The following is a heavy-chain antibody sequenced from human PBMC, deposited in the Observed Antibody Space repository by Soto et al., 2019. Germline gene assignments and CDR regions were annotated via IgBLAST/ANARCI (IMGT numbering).Heavy chain of an antibody. CDR2: IYYSGST. Sequence: QVQLQESGPGLVKPSETLSLTCTVSGDSISSYYWSWIRQPPGKGLEWIGYIYYSGSTNYNPSLKRRVTISVDMSKTQFSLKLSSVTAADTAVYYCARARGWYFHYWGQGTLVTVSS. V-gene: IGHV4-59*01. J-gene: IGHJ4*02. CDR3: ARARGWYFHY. CDR1: GDSISSYY. D-gene: IGHD2-15*01.